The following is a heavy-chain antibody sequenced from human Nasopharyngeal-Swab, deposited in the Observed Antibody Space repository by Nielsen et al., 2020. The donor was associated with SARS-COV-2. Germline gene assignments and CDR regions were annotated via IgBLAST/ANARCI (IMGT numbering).Heavy chain of an antibody. CDR3: ARDIPFAVTGTTPPDAFDI. D-gene: IGHD1-7*01. J-gene: IGHJ3*02. Sequence: GGSLRLSCAASGFTFSSYGMHWVRQAPGKGLEWVAVIWYDGSNKYYADSAKVRFTISRDNSKNTLYLQMNSLRAEDTAVYYCARDIPFAVTGTTPPDAFDIWGQGTMVTVSS. V-gene: IGHV3-33*01. CDR2: IWYDGSNK. CDR1: GFTFSSYG.